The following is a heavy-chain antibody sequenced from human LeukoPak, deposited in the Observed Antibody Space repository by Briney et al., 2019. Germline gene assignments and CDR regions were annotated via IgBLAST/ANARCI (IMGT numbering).Heavy chain of an antibody. CDR2: INPNTGGT. J-gene: IGHJ6*03. D-gene: IGHD6-25*01. V-gene: IGHV1-2*02. CDR3: ARDRLAAASYYFYYMDV. Sequence: ASVKVSCKASGYTFTGHYMHWVRQAPGQGLEWMGWINPNTGGTNHAQKFRGRVTMTRDTSISTAYMELSRLRSDDTAAYYCARDRLAAASYYFYYMDVWGKGTTVTVSS. CDR1: GYTFTGHY.